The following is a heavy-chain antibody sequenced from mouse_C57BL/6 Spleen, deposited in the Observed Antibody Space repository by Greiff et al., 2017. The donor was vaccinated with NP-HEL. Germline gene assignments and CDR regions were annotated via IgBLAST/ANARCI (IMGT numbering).Heavy chain of an antibody. Sequence: EVKLVESGGGLVKPGGSLNLSCAASGFTFSDYGMHWVRQAPEKGLEWVAYISSGSSTIYYADTVKGRFTISRDNAKNTLFLQMTSLRSEDTAMYYCANSNYDRAMDYGGQGTSVTVSS. CDR3: ANSNYDRAMDY. V-gene: IGHV5-17*01. D-gene: IGHD2-5*01. J-gene: IGHJ4*01. CDR1: GFTFSDYG. CDR2: ISSGSSTI.